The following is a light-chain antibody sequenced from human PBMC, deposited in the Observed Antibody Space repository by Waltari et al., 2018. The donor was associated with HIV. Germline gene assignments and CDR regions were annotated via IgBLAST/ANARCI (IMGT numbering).Light chain of an antibody. CDR1: QDRLRSSNNLNY. CDR2: GAS. CDR3: QQCTSVPVT. V-gene: IGKV4-1*01. J-gene: IGKJ4*01. Sequence: DIVLTQSPASLAVSLGERATTHCKSSQDRLRSSNNLNYLDWYQQKPRQAPKLMINGASSLETGVPDRFSGSGSGTDFTLTISSLQAEDLAVYYCQQCTSVPVTFGGGTEVQIK.